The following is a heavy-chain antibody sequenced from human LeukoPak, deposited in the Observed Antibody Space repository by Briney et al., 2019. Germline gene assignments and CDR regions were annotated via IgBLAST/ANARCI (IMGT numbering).Heavy chain of an antibody. CDR3: ASWLRGVIGAFDI. V-gene: IGHV1-8*01. D-gene: IGHD3-10*01. CDR2: MNPNSGNT. Sequence: ASVKVSCKASGYTFTSYDINWVRQATGQGLEWMGWMNPNSGNTGYAQKFQGRVTMTRNTSISTAYMELSSLTSEDTAVYYCASWLRGVIGAFDIWGQGTMVTVSS. CDR1: GYTFTSYD. J-gene: IGHJ3*02.